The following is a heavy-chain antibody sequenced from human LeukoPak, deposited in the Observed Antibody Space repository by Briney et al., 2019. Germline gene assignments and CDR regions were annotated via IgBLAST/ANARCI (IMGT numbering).Heavy chain of an antibody. V-gene: IGHV3-30*04. CDR3: ARTGSGSYPYYFDY. Sequence: GRSLRLSCAASGFTFSSYAMHWVRQAPGKGLEWVAVISYDGSNKYYADSVKGRFTISRDNSKNTLYLQMNSLRDEDTAVYYCARTGSGSYPYYFDYWGQGTLVTVSS. D-gene: IGHD1-26*01. J-gene: IGHJ4*02. CDR1: GFTFSSYA. CDR2: ISYDGSNK.